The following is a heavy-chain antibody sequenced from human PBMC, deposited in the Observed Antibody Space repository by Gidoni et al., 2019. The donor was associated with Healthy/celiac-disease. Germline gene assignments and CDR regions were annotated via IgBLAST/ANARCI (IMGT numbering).Heavy chain of an antibody. J-gene: IGHJ4*02. CDR3: AKQVARLSQPYFDY. V-gene: IGHV3-30*18. CDR2: IAYDGSNK. CDR1: GFTFSSYG. D-gene: IGHD3-16*02. Sequence: QVQLVESGGGVVQPGRSLRLSGAASGFTFSSYGMHWVRQAPGKGLEWVAVIAYDGSNKYYADSVKGRFTISRDNSKNTLYLQMNSLRAEDTAVYYCAKQVARLSQPYFDYWGQGTLVTVSS.